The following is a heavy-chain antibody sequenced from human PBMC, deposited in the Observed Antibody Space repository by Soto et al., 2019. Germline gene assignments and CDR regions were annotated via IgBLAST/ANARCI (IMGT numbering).Heavy chain of an antibody. CDR2: VYYTGST. V-gene: IGHV4-59*01. D-gene: IGHD6-19*01. J-gene: IGHJ4*02. Sequence: PSETLSLTCSVSGGSISGSYWSWIRQSPGKGLEWLGYVYYTGSTNYIPSLRSRVSISVETSKNEFSLRLSSVTAADTAVYFCARSVAVPGAHIDYWGQGTQVTASS. CDR3: ARSVAVPGAHIDY. CDR1: GGSISGSY.